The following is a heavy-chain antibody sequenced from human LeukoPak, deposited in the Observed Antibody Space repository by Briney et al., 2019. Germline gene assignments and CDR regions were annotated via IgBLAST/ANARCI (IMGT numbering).Heavy chain of an antibody. CDR3: TRSVVTTADFDY. CDR2: ISHDGSNK. J-gene: IGHJ4*02. Sequence: PEGSLRLSCAASGFTFSSYPMHWVRQAPGLGLQWVAVISHDGSNKYYEDSVKGRFTTSRDNSKSTLYLHLNIPRPEDTAVYYCTRSVVTTADFDYWGQGTLVTVSS. D-gene: IGHD2-21*02. V-gene: IGHV3-30-3*01. CDR1: GFTFSSYP.